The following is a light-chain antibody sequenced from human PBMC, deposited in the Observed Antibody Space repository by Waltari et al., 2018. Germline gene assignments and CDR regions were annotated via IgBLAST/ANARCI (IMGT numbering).Light chain of an antibody. CDR3: QQYYTSPYT. J-gene: IGKJ2*01. CDR2: WAS. CDR1: QSVLYSSNNKKY. Sequence: DIVMTQSPDSLAVSLGERATINCKSSQSVLYSSNNKKYLAWYQQKPGPPPKLLIYWASTRESGVPDRFSGSGSGTDFTLSISSLQAEDVAVYYCQQYYTSPYTFGQGTKLEIK. V-gene: IGKV4-1*01.